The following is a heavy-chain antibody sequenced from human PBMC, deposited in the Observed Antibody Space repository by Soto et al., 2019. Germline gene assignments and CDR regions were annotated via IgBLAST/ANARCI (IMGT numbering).Heavy chain of an antibody. Sequence: HPGGSLRLSCAVSGFTVSNNFMTWVRQAPGKGLDWVSLIYSDGSTFYADSVKGRFTISRDNSNNSLYLQMSSLRAEDTAVYYCASGFDDSRFPNVWGKGTTVTVSS. CDR3: ASGFDDSRFPNV. CDR2: IYSDGST. V-gene: IGHV3-66*01. D-gene: IGHD6-13*01. CDR1: GFTVSNNF. J-gene: IGHJ6*04.